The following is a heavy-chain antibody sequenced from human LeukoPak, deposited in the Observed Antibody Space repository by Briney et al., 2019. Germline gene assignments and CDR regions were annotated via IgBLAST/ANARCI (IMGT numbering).Heavy chain of an antibody. D-gene: IGHD1-7*01. CDR1: GFTFDDYG. Sequence: PGGSLRLSCAASGFTFDDYGMSWVRQAPGKGLEWVSGINWNGGSTGYADSVKGRFTISRDNAKNSLYLQMNSLRAEDTAVYYCARAAGWNYRRFFNYWGQGTLVTVSS. CDR3: ARAAGWNYRRFFNY. CDR2: INWNGGST. J-gene: IGHJ4*02. V-gene: IGHV3-20*04.